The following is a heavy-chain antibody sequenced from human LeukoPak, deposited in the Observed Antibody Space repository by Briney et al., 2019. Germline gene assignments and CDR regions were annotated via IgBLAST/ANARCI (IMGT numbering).Heavy chain of an antibody. D-gene: IGHD3-3*01. Sequence: TGGSLRLSCAASGFTFSSYAMSWVRQAPGKGLEWVSAISGSGGSTYYADSVKGRFTISRDNSKNTLYLQVNSLRAEDTAVYYCAKGGYDFWSGYWRRGDAFDIWGQGTMVTVSS. CDR3: AKGGYDFWSGYWRRGDAFDI. J-gene: IGHJ3*02. V-gene: IGHV3-23*01. CDR2: ISGSGGST. CDR1: GFTFSSYA.